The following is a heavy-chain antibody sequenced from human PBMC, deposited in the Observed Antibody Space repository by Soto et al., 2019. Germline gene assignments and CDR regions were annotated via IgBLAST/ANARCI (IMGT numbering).Heavy chain of an antibody. CDR3: ARHSSTLAHFDY. D-gene: IGHD2-2*01. CDR2: IDPSDSYT. CDR1: GYSFTTYW. V-gene: IGHV5-10-1*01. J-gene: IGHJ4*02. Sequence: PGESLKISGKGSGYSFTTYWISWVRQMPGKGLEWMGRIDPSDSYTNYSPSFEGHVTISADKSISTAHLQWSSLKASDTAMYFCARHSSTLAHFDYWGQGTLVTVSS.